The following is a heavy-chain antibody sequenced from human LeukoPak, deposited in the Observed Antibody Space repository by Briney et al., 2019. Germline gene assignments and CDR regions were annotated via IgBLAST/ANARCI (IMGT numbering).Heavy chain of an antibody. J-gene: IGHJ4*02. V-gene: IGHV5-51*01. CDR1: GYSFTNYW. D-gene: IGHD6-6*01. CDR3: ARHRSDSSSSPIDY. Sequence: RGESLKISCKGSGYSFTNYWIGWVRQMPGKGLEWMAIVYPSDSDTRYCPSFQGPVTVSADKSISTVYLQWSSLKASDTAMYYCARHRSDSSSSPIDYWGQGTLVTVSS. CDR2: VYPSDSDT.